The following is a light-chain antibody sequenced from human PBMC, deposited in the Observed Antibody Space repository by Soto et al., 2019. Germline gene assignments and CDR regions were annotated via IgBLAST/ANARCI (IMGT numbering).Light chain of an antibody. CDR3: SSFTTTTTWV. Sequence: QSALTQPASVSGSPGQSITISCTGTNSDVGAYSYVSWYQQHPGRAPKLIIFEVSNRPSGVSSRFSGSKSGNTASLTISGLRGEDEADYYCSSFTTTTTWVFGGGTKLTVL. V-gene: IGLV2-14*01. CDR1: NSDVGAYSY. CDR2: EVS. J-gene: IGLJ3*02.